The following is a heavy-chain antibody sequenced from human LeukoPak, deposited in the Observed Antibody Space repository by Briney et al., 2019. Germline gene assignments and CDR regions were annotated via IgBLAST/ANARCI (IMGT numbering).Heavy chain of an antibody. Sequence: SQTLSLTCTVSGGSISSGDYYWSWIRQPPGKGLEWIGYIYYSGSTYYNPSLKSRVTISVDTSKNQFSLKLSSVTAADTAVYYCARVDFWSGYSPFDYWGQGTLVIVSS. CDR2: IYYSGST. D-gene: IGHD3-3*01. V-gene: IGHV4-30-4*08. CDR3: ARVDFWSGYSPFDY. CDR1: GGSISSGDYY. J-gene: IGHJ4*02.